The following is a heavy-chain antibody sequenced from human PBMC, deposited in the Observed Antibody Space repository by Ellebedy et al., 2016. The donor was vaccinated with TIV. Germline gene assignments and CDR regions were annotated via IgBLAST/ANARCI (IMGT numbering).Heavy chain of an antibody. Sequence: ASVKVSXXASGYNFTTYDINWVRQAAGQGLEWMGWMNPKSGKTGFPQRFQGRVAMTRDTSISTAYMELASLTSEDTAVYYCARSPRGNATKDYWGQGTLVTVSS. CDR2: MNPKSGKT. D-gene: IGHD2-2*01. CDR1: GYNFTTYD. V-gene: IGHV1-8*01. CDR3: ARSPRGNATKDY. J-gene: IGHJ4*02.